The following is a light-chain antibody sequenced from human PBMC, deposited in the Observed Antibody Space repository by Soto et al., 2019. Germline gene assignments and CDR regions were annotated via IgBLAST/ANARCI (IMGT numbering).Light chain of an antibody. CDR1: QSVLYSSNSKDS. J-gene: IGKJ4*01. Sequence: DIVMTQSPGSLAVSLGERATINCRSSQSVLYSSNSKDSIAWYQQKPGQPPRLLIYWASTRESGVPDRFSGSGSGTDFTLTISSLQAEDVAVYYCQQYLDLLTFGGGTKVEIK. CDR2: WAS. CDR3: QQYLDLLT. V-gene: IGKV4-1*01.